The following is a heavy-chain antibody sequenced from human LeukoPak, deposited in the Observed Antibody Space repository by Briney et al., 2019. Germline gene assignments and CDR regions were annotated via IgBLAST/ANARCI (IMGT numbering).Heavy chain of an antibody. D-gene: IGHD3-3*01. CDR3: ARKVLGEWLLGEAFDI. J-gene: IGHJ3*02. V-gene: IGHV1-69*02. Sequence: SVKVSCKASGGTFSSYTISWVRQAPGQGLEWMGRIIPILGIANYAQKFQGRVTITADKSTSTAHMELSSLRSEDTAVYYCARKVLGEWLLGEAFDIWGQGTMVTVSS. CDR2: IIPILGIA. CDR1: GGTFSSYT.